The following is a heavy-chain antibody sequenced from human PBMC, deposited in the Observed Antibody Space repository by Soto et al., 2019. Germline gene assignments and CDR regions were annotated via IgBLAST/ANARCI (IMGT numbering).Heavy chain of an antibody. D-gene: IGHD3-10*01. CDR2: ITGVGNNT. J-gene: IGHJ6*02. CDR3: AKGFQFGSAMDV. CDR1: GFTFSRYA. Sequence: GVSLRLSFAASGFTFSRYAMSWGLRAPGEGLAWVSTITGVGNNTYYADSVKGRFTISRDNSKNTVCLQMNSLRAEDTAIYYCAKGFQFGSAMDVWGQGTTVIVSS. V-gene: IGHV3-23*01.